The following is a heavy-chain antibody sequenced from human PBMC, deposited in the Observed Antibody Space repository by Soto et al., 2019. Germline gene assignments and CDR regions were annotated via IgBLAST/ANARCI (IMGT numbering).Heavy chain of an antibody. V-gene: IGHV1-69*13. CDR1: GGTFSSYA. CDR2: IIPIFGTA. CDR3: AREREKRGNISISDCSSTSCYYWFDT. D-gene: IGHD2-2*01. J-gene: IGHJ5*02. Sequence: SVKVSCKASGGTFSSYAISWVRQAPGQGLEWMGGIIPIFGTANYAQKFQGRVTITADESTSTAYMEPSSLRSEDTAVYYCAREREKRGNISISDCSSTSCYYWFDTWGQGTLVTVSS.